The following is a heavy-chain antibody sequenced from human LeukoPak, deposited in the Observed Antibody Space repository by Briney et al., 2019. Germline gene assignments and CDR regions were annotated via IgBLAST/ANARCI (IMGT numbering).Heavy chain of an antibody. CDR2: ISSSGSTI. V-gene: IGHV3-11*04. CDR1: GFTFSDYY. D-gene: IGHD1-14*01. CDR3: GNVTPSYYYMDV. J-gene: IGHJ6*03. Sequence: PGGSLRLSCAVSGFTFSDYYMSWIRQAPGKGLEGVSYISSSGSTIYYADSVKGRFTISRDNAKNSLYLQMNSLRAEDTAVYYCGNVTPSYYYMDVWGKGPTVTVPS.